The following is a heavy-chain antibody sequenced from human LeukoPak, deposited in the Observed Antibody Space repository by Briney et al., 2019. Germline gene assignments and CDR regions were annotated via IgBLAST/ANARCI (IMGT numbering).Heavy chain of an antibody. J-gene: IGHJ6*03. V-gene: IGHV3-23*01. D-gene: IGHD6-13*01. CDR3: AKDRQQPPTYYYYYYYMDV. CDR2: ISGSGGST. Sequence: GGSLRLSCAASGFTFSSYAMSWVRQAPWKGLEWVSAISGSGGSTYYADSVKGRFTISRDNSKNTLYLQMNSLRAEDTAVYYCAKDRQQPPTYYYYYYYMDVWGKGTTVTVSS. CDR1: GFTFSSYA.